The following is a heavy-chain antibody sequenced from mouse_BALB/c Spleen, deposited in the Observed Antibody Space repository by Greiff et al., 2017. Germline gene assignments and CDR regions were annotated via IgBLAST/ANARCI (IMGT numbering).Heavy chain of an antibody. V-gene: IGHV1-54*01. D-gene: IGHD2-3*01. CDR2: INPGSGGT. Sequence: VQLQQSGAELVRPGTSVKVSCKASGYAFTNYLIEWVKQRPGQGLEWIGVINPGSGGTNYNEKFKGKATLTADKSSSTAYMQLSSLTSDDSAVYFCAREGGYYPYAMDYWGQGTSVTVSS. J-gene: IGHJ4*01. CDR3: AREGGYYPYAMDY. CDR1: GYAFTNYL.